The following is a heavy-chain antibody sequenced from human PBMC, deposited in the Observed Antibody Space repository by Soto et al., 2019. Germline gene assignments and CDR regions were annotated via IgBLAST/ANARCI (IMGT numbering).Heavy chain of an antibody. CDR1: GFTFSSSA. CDR3: ARDLVGATPYYYYYYGMDV. CDR2: ISYDGSNK. J-gene: IGHJ6*02. V-gene: IGHV3-30-3*01. Sequence: QVQLVESGGGVVQPGRSLRLSCAASGFTFSSSAMQWVRQAPGKGLEWVAVISYDGSNKYYADSVKGRFTISRDNSKNTLYLQMNSLRAEDTAVYYCARDLVGATPYYYYYYGMDVWGQGTTVTVSS. D-gene: IGHD1-26*01.